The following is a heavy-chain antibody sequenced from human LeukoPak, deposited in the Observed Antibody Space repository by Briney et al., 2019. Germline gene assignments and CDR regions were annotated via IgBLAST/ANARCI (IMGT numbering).Heavy chain of an antibody. CDR3: AKGGSGYFLDL. CDR2: ISNDGGGT. Sequence: GGSLRLSCAASGFIFNNYGLIWVRQAPGKGLERVSAISNDGGGTTYADFVKGRFTISRDNSRNTLFLQMNSLRGDDTALYCCAKGGSGYFLDLWGQGTLVTVSS. V-gene: IGHV3-23*01. D-gene: IGHD3-22*01. CDR1: GFIFNNYG. J-gene: IGHJ5*02.